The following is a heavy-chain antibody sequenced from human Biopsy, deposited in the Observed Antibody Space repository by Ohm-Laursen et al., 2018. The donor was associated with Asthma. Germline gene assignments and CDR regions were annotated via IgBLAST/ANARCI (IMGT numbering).Heavy chain of an antibody. D-gene: IGHD5-18*01. V-gene: IGHV3-48*02. CDR2: ISSSSSTI. CDR1: GFTFGDYW. CDR3: ARFKRGYSYGYAGVFDY. J-gene: IGHJ4*02. Sequence: SLRLSCSTSGFTFGDYWMSWVRQVPGKGLEWVSYISSSSSTIYYADSVKGRFAISRDNAKNSLYLQMNSLRDEDTAAYYCARFKRGYSYGYAGVFDYWGQGTLVTVSS.